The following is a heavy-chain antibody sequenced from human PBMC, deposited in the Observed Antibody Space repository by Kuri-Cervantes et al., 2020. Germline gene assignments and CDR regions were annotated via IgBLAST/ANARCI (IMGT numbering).Heavy chain of an antibody. CDR3: ARGRGVKYDFWSGYHDDAFDI. Sequence: GSLSPSCYVSGGSISSSSYYWGWIRQPPGKGLEWIGSIYYSGSTYYNPSLKSRVTISVDTSKNQFSLKLSSVTATDTAVYYCARGRGVKYDFWSGYHDDAFDIWGQGTMVTVSS. J-gene: IGHJ3*02. CDR2: IYYSGST. D-gene: IGHD3-3*01. CDR1: GGSISSSSYY. V-gene: IGHV4-39*07.